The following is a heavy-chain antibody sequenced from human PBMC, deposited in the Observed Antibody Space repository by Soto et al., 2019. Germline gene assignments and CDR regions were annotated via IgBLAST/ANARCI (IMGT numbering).Heavy chain of an antibody. Sequence: VGSLRLSCAASGFTFRNYGMNWVRQYPVKWLEFFSYIGIGSSTKYYADSVKGRFTISRDNAKNSLYLQMNSLRAEDTAVYYCARDQLYYNDISGRPLNAFDVWGQGTMVTVSS. V-gene: IGHV3-48*01. CDR3: ARDQLYYNDISGRPLNAFDV. J-gene: IGHJ3*01. CDR1: GFTFRNYG. D-gene: IGHD3-22*01. CDR2: IGIGSSTK.